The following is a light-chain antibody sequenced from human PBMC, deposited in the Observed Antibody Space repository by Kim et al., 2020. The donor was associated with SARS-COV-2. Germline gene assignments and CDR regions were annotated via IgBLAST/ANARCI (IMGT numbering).Light chain of an antibody. V-gene: IGLV1-40*01. Sequence: QWVTISCTGSSSNIGAGYDVHWYQQLPQTAPKLLIHNNNKRPSGVPDRFSVFKSGTSASLAIAGLQAEDEADYYCQSYDSSLSGWVFGGGTQLTVL. CDR1: SSNIGAGYD. J-gene: IGLJ3*02. CDR2: NNN. CDR3: QSYDSSLSGWV.